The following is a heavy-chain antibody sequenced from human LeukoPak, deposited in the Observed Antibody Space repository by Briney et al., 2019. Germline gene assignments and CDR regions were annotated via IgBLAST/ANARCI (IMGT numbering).Heavy chain of an antibody. CDR2: ISASGFGT. CDR3: ARYCSGVSCYSGYDY. V-gene: IGHV3-23*01. J-gene: IGHJ4*02. Sequence: GGSLRLSCAASGVTFSSFDMTWVRQAPGKGLEWASTISASGFGTYYADSVKGRFTISRDNSKNTLYLQMGSLRAEDMAVYYCARYCSGVSCYSGYDYWGQGTLVTVSS. D-gene: IGHD2-15*01. CDR1: GVTFSSFD.